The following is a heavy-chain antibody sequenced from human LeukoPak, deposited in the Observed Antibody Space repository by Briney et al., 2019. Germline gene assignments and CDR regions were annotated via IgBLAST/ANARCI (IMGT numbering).Heavy chain of an antibody. CDR3: ARPPSRGYSPSFEY. Sequence: GESLKISCKGSGYSFATYWVAWVRQMPGKGLEWMGIINPDESNIRYSPSFQGQVSISADKSISTAYLQWSSLKASDTAIYYCARPPSRGYSPSFEYWGQGTLVTVSS. V-gene: IGHV5-51*01. J-gene: IGHJ4*02. D-gene: IGHD2-2*03. CDR2: INPDESNI. CDR1: GYSFATYW.